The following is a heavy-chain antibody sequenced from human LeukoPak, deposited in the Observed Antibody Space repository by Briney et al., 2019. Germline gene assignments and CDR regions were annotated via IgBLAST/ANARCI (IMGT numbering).Heavy chain of an antibody. J-gene: IGHJ4*02. CDR3: ARERGRGVISPYFDQ. CDR1: GFTVSSNY. V-gene: IGHV3-66*01. CDR2: IYSDGDT. Sequence: QSGGSLRLSCAASGFTVSSNYMSWVRQAPGRGLEWVSVIYSDGDTRYADSVKGRFTISRDNSKSTLYLQMNSLRAEDTALYYCARERGRGVISPYFDQWGQGSLVTVSS. D-gene: IGHD3-10*01.